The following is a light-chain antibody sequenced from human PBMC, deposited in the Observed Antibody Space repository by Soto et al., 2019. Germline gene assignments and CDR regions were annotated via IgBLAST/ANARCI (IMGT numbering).Light chain of an antibody. V-gene: IGKV4-1*01. CDR1: QSVLYSPNNKNY. J-gene: IGKJ5*01. Sequence: DIVMTQSPDSLAVSLGERATINCKSSQSVLYSPNNKNYLAWYQQKPGHPPKLVIYWASTRESGFPARFSGSGSGTDFTLTISRLQAEDVAAYYCQQYYSSPLTFGQGTRLEIK. CDR3: QQYYSSPLT. CDR2: WAS.